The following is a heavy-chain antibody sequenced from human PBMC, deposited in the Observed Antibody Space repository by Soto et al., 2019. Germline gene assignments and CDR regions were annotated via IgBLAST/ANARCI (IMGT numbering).Heavy chain of an antibody. V-gene: IGHV4-59*01. CDR2: IYYSGST. CDR3: AMSLWFGPGGLDY. CDR1: GGSISSYY. J-gene: IGHJ4*02. D-gene: IGHD3-10*01. Sequence: QVQLQESGPGLVKPSETLSLTCTVSGGSISSYYWSWIRQPPGKGLEWIGYIYYSGSTNYNPSLKSRVTISVDTSKNQFSLKLSSVTAADTAVYYCAMSLWFGPGGLDYWGQGTLVTVSS.